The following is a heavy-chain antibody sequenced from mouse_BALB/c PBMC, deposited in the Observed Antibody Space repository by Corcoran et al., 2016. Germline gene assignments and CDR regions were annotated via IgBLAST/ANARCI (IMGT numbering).Heavy chain of an antibody. J-gene: IGHJ4*01. V-gene: IGHV9-1*02. CDR2: INTYTGEP. D-gene: IGHD2-14*01. Sequence: QIQLVQSGPELKKPGETVTISCKASGYTFTNYGMNWVKQAPGKGLKWMGWINTYTGEPTYADDFKGRFAFSLETSASTAYLQINNLKNEDMATYFCARHYRYDGSYAMDYWGQGTSVTVSS. CDR3: ARHYRYDGSYAMDY. CDR1: GYTFTNYG.